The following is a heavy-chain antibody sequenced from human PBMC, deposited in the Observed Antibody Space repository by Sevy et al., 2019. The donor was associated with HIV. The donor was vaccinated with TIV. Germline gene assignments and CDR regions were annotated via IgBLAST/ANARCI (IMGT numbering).Heavy chain of an antibody. CDR3: AKYLDSSGWYYFDY. CDR1: GFTFSSYG. Sequence: GGSLRVSCAASGFTFSSYGMHWVRQAPGKGLEWVAVISYDGSNKYYADSVKGRFTISRDNSKNTLYLQMNSLRAEDTAVYYCAKYLDSSGWYYFDYWGQGALVTVSS. J-gene: IGHJ4*02. D-gene: IGHD6-19*01. CDR2: ISYDGSNK. V-gene: IGHV3-30*18.